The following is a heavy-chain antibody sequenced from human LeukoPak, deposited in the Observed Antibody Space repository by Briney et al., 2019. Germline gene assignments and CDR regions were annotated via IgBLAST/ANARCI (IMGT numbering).Heavy chain of an antibody. D-gene: IGHD1-26*01. Sequence: SETLSLTCTVSGGSISSSNYYWGWIRQPPGKGLEWIGTIYYSGSTYYNPSLKSRVTMSVDTSKSQFSLKLTSVTAADTAVYYCARHSRIVGGTSVRNWFDPWGQGTLVTVSS. CDR3: ARHSRIVGGTSVRNWFDP. J-gene: IGHJ5*02. CDR1: GGSISSSNYY. CDR2: IYYSGST. V-gene: IGHV4-39*01.